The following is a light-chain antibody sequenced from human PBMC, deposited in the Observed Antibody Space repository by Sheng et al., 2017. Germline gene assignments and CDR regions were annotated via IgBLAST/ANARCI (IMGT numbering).Light chain of an antibody. J-gene: IGKJ1*01. CDR1: QGISNS. Sequence: DIQMTQSPFSLSASVGDTVAITCRASQGISNSLAWYQQKPGKAPKLLLYAASTLESGVPSRFSGSGSGTDCTLTISSLQPEDFATYYCQQITVPPWTFGQGTKVEIK. CDR3: QQITVPPWT. CDR2: AAS. V-gene: IGKV1-NL1*01.